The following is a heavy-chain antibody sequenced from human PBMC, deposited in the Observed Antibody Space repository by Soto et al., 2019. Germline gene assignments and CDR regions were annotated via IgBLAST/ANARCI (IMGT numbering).Heavy chain of an antibody. D-gene: IGHD3-22*01. CDR2: ISGSGGTT. CDR1: GFTFSSYA. V-gene: IGHV3-23*01. J-gene: IGHJ4*02. CDR3: AIRASYYDSSGYFDY. Sequence: GGSLRLSCAASGFTFSSYAMSWVRQAPGKGLEWVSTISGSGGTTTYADSVQGRFTISRANAKNTLYLQMNSLRAEDTAVYYCAIRASYYDSSGYFDYWGQGTLVTVSS.